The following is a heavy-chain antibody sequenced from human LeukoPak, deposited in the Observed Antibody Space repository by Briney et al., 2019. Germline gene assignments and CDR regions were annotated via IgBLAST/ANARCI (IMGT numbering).Heavy chain of an antibody. CDR1: GFTLSSYA. J-gene: IGHJ5*02. CDR2: ISGSGGAT. CDR3: AKREITRFGEKWFDP. D-gene: IGHD3-10*02. Sequence: GGSLRLSCAASGFTLSSYAMTWVRQGPGKGLQWVSSISGSGGATYYADFVKGRFTISRDNSKNTLYLQMNSLRVEDTARYYCAKREITRFGEKWFDPWGQGTLVSVSS. V-gene: IGHV3-23*01.